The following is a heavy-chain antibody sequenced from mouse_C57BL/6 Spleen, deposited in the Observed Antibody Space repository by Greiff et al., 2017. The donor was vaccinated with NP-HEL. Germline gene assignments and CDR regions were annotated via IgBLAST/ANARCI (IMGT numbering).Heavy chain of an antibody. CDR2: INPNNGGT. D-gene: IGHD2-4*01. V-gene: IGHV1-26*01. CDR3: AVYYDYDGGY. Sequence: VQLQQSGPELVKPGASVKISCKASGYTFTDYYMNWVKQSHGKSLEWIGDINPNNGGTSYNQKFKGKATLTVDKSSSTAYMELRSLTSEDSAVYYCAVYYDYDGGYWGQGTTLTVSS. CDR1: GYTFTDYY. J-gene: IGHJ2*01.